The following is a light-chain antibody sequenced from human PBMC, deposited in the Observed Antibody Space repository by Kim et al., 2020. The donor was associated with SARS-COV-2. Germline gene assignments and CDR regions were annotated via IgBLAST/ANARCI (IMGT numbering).Light chain of an antibody. V-gene: IGLV2-11*01. CDR3: CSHAGTFYV. CDR2: QVD. Sequence: PGQPLTPSCTATSIVVGDYESVSRYQHLPGTAPKLLVYQVDKRPSGVPDRFSGSKSGYRASLTISGRQADNEADYYCCSHAGTFYVFGPGTKVTVL. CDR1: SIVVGDYES. J-gene: IGLJ1*01.